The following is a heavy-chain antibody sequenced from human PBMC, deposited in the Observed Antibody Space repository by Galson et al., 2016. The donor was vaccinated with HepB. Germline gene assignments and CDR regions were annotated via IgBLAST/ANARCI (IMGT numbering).Heavy chain of an antibody. J-gene: IGHJ4*02. CDR3: AKERLVRRIFDH. D-gene: IGHD1-1*01. V-gene: IGHV3-23*01. CDR2: LSTRRTT. CDR1: GFVFSNFG. Sequence: SLRLSCAASGFVFSNFGLSWVRQAPGKGLEWVASLSTRRTTYYSDSVQGRFTISRDNSNNTLYLHMNGLRAEDTAVYYCAKERLVRRIFDHWGQGTLLTVSS.